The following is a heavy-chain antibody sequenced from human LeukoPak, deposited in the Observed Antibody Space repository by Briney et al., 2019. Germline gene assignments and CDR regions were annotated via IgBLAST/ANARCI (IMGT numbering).Heavy chain of an antibody. CDR3: AAGYCSSTSCYHPDY. V-gene: IGHV3-48*01. CDR1: GFTFSSYS. J-gene: IGHJ4*02. CDR2: ISSSSSTI. Sequence: TGGSLRLSCASSGFTFSSYSMNWVRQAPGKGLEWVSYISSSSSTIYYADSVKGRFTISRDNAKNSLYLQMNSLRAEDTAVYYCAAGYCSSTSCYHPDYWGQGSLVTVSS. D-gene: IGHD2-2*01.